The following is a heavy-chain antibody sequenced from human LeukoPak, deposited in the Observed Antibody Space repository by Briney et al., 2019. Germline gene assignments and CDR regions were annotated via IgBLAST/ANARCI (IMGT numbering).Heavy chain of an antibody. Sequence: GGSLRLSCAASGFTFKNHAMSWVRQAPGKGLEWVSGISESGGSTFYADSVKGRFTVSRDNSKNTLSLQMNSLRAEDTAVYFCANPSSNWGGSSQYYTMDVWGPGTTVTVSS. D-gene: IGHD7-27*01. CDR1: GFTFKNHA. CDR2: ISESGGST. V-gene: IGHV3-23*01. J-gene: IGHJ6*02. CDR3: ANPSSNWGGSSQYYTMDV.